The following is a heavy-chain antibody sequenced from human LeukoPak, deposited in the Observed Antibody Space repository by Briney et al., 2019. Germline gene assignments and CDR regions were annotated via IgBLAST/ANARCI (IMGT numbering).Heavy chain of an antibody. CDR3: ARDHNLASSGYYERFDY. V-gene: IGHV1-46*01. D-gene: IGHD3-22*01. Sequence: ASVRVSCKASGYTFTSYYMHWVRQAPGQGLERMGIINPSGGSTSYAQKFQGRVTMTRDTSTSTVYMELSSLSSEDTAVYYCARDHNLASSGYYERFDYWGQGTLVTVSS. CDR1: GYTFTSYY. J-gene: IGHJ4*02. CDR2: INPSGGST.